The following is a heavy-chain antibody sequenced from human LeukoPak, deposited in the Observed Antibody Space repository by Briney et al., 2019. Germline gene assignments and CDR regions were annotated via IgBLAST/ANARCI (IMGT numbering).Heavy chain of an antibody. V-gene: IGHV5-51*01. Sequence: GESLKISCKGSGHSFTNYWIGWVRQMPGKGLEWMGIIYLDDSDTRYSPSFEGQVIISADKSIRTAYLQWTSLKASDTAMYYCARRHYCYDRSGFYYYFDTWGQGTQVTVTS. CDR2: IYLDDSDT. CDR1: GHSFTNYW. D-gene: IGHD3-22*01. CDR3: ARRHYCYDRSGFYYYFDT. J-gene: IGHJ4*02.